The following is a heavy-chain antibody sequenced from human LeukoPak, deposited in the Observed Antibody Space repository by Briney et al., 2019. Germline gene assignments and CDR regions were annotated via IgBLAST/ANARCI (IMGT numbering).Heavy chain of an antibody. CDR2: IYSGGST. V-gene: IGHV3-66*01. D-gene: IGHD3-3*01. J-gene: IGHJ4*02. CDR1: GFTVSSNY. CDR3: AGDYDFWSGYYIDY. Sequence: GGSLRLSCAASGFTVSSNYMSWVRQAPGKGLEWVSVIYSGGSTYYADSVKGRFTISRDNSKNTLYLQMNSLRAEDTAVYYCAGDYDFWSGYYIDYWGQGTLVTVSS.